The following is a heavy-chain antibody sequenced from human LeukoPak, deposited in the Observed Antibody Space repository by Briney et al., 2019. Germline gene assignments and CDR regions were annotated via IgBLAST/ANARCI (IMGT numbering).Heavy chain of an antibody. Sequence: ASVKVSCTASGYTFTSYDINWVRQAPGQGLEWMGWMNPNSGNTGYAQKFQGRVTMTRNTSISTAYMEVSSLRSEDTAVYYCARGYCSDGSCYSQFEFWGQGTLVTVSS. J-gene: IGHJ4*02. CDR2: MNPNSGNT. D-gene: IGHD2-15*01. CDR1: GYTFTSYD. V-gene: IGHV1-8*01. CDR3: ARGYCSDGSCYSQFEF.